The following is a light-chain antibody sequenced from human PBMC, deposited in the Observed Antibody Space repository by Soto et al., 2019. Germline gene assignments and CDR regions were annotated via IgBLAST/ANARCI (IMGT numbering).Light chain of an antibody. CDR2: KAS. V-gene: IGKV1-5*03. CDR1: QTIISW. CDR3: QHYNSYSEA. Sequence: VDRFTITCRASQTIISWLAWYQQKPGKAPKLLIYKASTLKSGVPSRFSGSGSGTEFTLTISSLQPDDFATYYCQHYNSYSEAFGQGTKVDIK. J-gene: IGKJ1*01.